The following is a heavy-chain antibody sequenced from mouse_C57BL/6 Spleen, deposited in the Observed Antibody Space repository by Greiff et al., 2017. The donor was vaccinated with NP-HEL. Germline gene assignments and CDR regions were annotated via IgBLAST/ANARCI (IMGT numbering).Heavy chain of an antibody. Sequence: QVQLKQPGAELVMPGASVKLSCKASGYTFTSYWMHWVKQRPGQGLEWFGEIDPSDSYTNYNQKFKGKSTLTVDKSSSTAYMQLSSLTSEDSAVYYCAREDGNFAYWGQGTLVTVSA. CDR3: AREDGNFAY. V-gene: IGHV1-69*01. J-gene: IGHJ3*01. CDR1: GYTFTSYW. CDR2: IDPSDSYT. D-gene: IGHD2-1*01.